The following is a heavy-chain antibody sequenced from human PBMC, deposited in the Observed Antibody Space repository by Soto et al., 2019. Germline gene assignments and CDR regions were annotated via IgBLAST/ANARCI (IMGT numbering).Heavy chain of an antibody. D-gene: IGHD3-16*01. CDR3: AKFRGPSYSYYSMDV. CDR2: ISGSGRTT. Sequence: EVQLLESGGGLVQPGGSLRLSCAASGFTFGSYAMNWLRQAPGRGLECVSFISGSGRTTYYADSVKGRFTVSRDNSKNTLYLQMTSLRAEDTALYSGAKFRGPSYSYYSMDVWGKGTTVTVSS. J-gene: IGHJ6*03. V-gene: IGHV3-23*01. CDR1: GFTFGSYA.